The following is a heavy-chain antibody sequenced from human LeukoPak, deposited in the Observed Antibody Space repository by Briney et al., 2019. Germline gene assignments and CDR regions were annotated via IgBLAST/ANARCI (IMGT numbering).Heavy chain of an antibody. J-gene: IGHJ4*02. V-gene: IGHV3-23*01. D-gene: IGHD2-15*01. CDR2: ISGSGGFT. CDR1: GFTFSTYA. CDR3: GARPGEVAVPYDY. Sequence: PGGSLRLSCAASGFTFSTYAMTWVRQAPGKGLEWVSVISGSGGFTYYADSVKGRFTTSRDNSKNTLYLQMHSLRAEDTAVYYCGARPGEVAVPYDYWGQGTLVTVSS.